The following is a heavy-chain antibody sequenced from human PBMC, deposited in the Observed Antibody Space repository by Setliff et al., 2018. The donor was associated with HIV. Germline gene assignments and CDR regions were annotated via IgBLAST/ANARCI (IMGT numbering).Heavy chain of an antibody. CDR3: ARDGPGGYFFES. D-gene: IGHD2-15*01. CDR1: GDSISRSGTY. CDR2: VHFSGGS. J-gene: IGHJ4*02. Sequence: SETLSLTCSVSGDSISRSGTYWNWIRQHPDKGLEWIGYVHFSGGSYYHPSLESRVSMSVDTSKNQFSLRLSSVTAADTAVYYCARDGPGGYFFESWGQGTLVTVSS. V-gene: IGHV4-31*03.